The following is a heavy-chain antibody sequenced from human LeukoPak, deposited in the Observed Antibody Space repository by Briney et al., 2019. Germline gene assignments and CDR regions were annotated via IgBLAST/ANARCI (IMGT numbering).Heavy chain of an antibody. CDR3: ASRELYSSEPFGY. V-gene: IGHV4-39*01. J-gene: IGHJ4*02. Sequence: SETLSLTCTVAGGSISSSSYYWGWIRQPPGKGLEWIGSIYYSGSTYYNPSLKSRVTISVDTSKNQFSLKLSSVTAADTAVYYCASRELYSSEPFGYWGQGTLVTVSS. CDR1: GGSISSSSYY. D-gene: IGHD6-25*01. CDR2: IYYSGST.